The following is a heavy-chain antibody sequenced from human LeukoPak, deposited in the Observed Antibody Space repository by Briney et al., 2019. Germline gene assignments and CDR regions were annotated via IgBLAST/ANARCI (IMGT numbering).Heavy chain of an antibody. CDR2: IYYSGMT. D-gene: IGHD4-17*01. J-gene: IGHJ4*02. CDR3: ASADYDDYYIDF. Sequence: PSDALSLTCTVSGGSISSYYWSWIRQPPGKGLEWIGYIYYSGMTNYNPSLKSRVTISLDTSKNQFSLKLSSVTAADTAVYYCASADYDDYYIDFWGQGTLVTVSS. V-gene: IGHV4-59*07. CDR1: GGSISSYY.